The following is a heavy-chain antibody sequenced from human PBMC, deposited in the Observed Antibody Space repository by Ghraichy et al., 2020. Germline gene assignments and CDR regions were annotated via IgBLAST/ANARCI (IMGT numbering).Heavy chain of an antibody. CDR1: GFTFSSYS. V-gene: IGHV3-21*01. D-gene: IGHD2-8*01. Sequence: GGSLRLSCAASGFTFSSYSMNWVRQAPGKGLEWVSSISSSSSYIYYADSVNGRFTISRDNAKNSLYLQMNSLRAEDTAVYYCARDPGYCTNGVCYRVPSGPIDYWGQGTLVTVSS. J-gene: IGHJ4*02. CDR3: ARDPGYCTNGVCYRVPSGPIDY. CDR2: ISSSSSYI.